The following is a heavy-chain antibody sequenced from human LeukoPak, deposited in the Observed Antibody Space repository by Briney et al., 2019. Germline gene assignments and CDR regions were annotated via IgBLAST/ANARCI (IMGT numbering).Heavy chain of an antibody. CDR2: IYYSGST. CDR1: GGSISSGGYY. V-gene: IGHV4-31*03. J-gene: IGHJ4*02. D-gene: IGHD3-16*01. Sequence: SETLSLTRTVSGGSISSGGYYWSWIRQHPGKGLEWIGYIYYSGSTYYNPSLKSRVTISVDTSKNQFSLKLSSVTAADTAVYYCARSTLRGSDYWGQGTLVTVSS. CDR3: ARSTLRGSDY.